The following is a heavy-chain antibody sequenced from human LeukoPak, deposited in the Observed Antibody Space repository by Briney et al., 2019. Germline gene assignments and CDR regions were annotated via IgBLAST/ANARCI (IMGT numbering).Heavy chain of an antibody. J-gene: IGHJ4*02. V-gene: IGHV3-7*01. Sequence: TGGSLRLSCAASAFTFTNYWMSWVRQAPGKGLEWVANIKEDGSEKYYVDSVKGRFTISRDNAKNSLYLQMNSLRDKDTAVYYCAKYRPSAGLEYWGQGTLVTVSS. CDR2: IKEDGSEK. CDR1: AFTFTNYW. D-gene: IGHD3-3*01. CDR3: AKYRPSAGLEY.